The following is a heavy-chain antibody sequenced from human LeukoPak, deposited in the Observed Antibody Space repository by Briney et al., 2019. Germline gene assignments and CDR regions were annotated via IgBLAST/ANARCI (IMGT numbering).Heavy chain of an antibody. D-gene: IGHD3-10*01. Sequence: SVKVSCKASGGTFSSYAISWVRQAPGQGLEWMGRIIPILGVANYAQKFQGRVTITADKSTSTAYMELSSLRSEDTAVYYCARVTEARPFGELLPITWGQGTLVTVSS. CDR2: IIPILGVA. V-gene: IGHV1-69*04. J-gene: IGHJ5*02. CDR1: GGTFSSYA. CDR3: ARVTEARPFGELLPIT.